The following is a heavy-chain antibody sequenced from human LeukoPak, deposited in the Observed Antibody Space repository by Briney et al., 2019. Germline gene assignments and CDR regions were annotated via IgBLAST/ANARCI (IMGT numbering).Heavy chain of an antibody. CDR1: GGSFSGYY. CDR2: INHSGST. J-gene: IGHJ6*03. Sequence: PSETLSLTCAVYGGSFSGYYWSWIRQPPGRGLEWIGEINHSGSTNYNPSLKSRVTISVDTSKNQFSLKLSSVTAADTAAYYCARGRPWLYYYMDVWGKGTTVTVSS. V-gene: IGHV4-34*01. CDR3: ARGRPWLYYYMDV. D-gene: IGHD3-9*01.